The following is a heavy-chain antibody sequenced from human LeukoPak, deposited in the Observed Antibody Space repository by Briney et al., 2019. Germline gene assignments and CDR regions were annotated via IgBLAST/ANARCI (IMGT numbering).Heavy chain of an antibody. CDR3: AKASNYYGSGNYYNLIDY. CDR2: ISGSGGST. V-gene: IGHV3-23*01. Sequence: GGSLRLSCAASGFTFSSYAMSWVRQAPGKGLEWVSAISGSGGSTYYADSVKGRFTISRDNSKNTLYLQMNSLRAEDTAVYYCAKASNYYGSGNYYNLIDYWGQGTLVTVSS. J-gene: IGHJ4*02. D-gene: IGHD3-10*01. CDR1: GFTFSSYA.